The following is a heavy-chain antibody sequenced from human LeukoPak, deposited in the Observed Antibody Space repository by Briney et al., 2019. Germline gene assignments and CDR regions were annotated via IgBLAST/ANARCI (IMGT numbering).Heavy chain of an antibody. Sequence: PGGSLRLSCAAPGFTFDDYAMHWVRHAPGKGLEWVSGISWNSGSIGYADSVKGRFTISRDNAKNSLYLQMNSLRAEDTALYYCAKDQEAIYYYGMDVWGQGTTVTVSS. CDR2: ISWNSGSI. CDR1: GFTFDDYA. J-gene: IGHJ6*02. V-gene: IGHV3-9*01. CDR3: AKDQEAIYYYGMDV.